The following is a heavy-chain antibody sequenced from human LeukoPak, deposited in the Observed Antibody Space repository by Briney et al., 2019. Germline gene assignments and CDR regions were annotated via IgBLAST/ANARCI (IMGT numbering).Heavy chain of an antibody. CDR2: ISAYNGNT. CDR3: ARDREVIVGATNDAFDI. CDR1: GYTFTSYG. D-gene: IGHD1-26*01. Sequence: GVSVKVSCKASGYTFTSYGISWVRQAPGQGLEWMGWISAYNGNTNYAQKLQGRVTITADESTSTAYMELSSLRSEDTAVYYCARDREVIVGATNDAFDIWGQGTMVTVSS. J-gene: IGHJ3*02. V-gene: IGHV1-18*01.